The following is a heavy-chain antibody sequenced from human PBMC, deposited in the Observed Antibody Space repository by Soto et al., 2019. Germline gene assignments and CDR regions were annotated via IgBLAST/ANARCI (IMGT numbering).Heavy chain of an antibody. CDR3: ARSVAVAGLDY. V-gene: IGHV3-30-3*01. CDR2: ISYDGNKK. CDR1: GFTLSSYS. D-gene: IGHD6-19*01. J-gene: IGHJ4*02. Sequence: QVQLVESGGGVVQPGRSLRLSCAASGFTLSSYSMHWVRQAPGKGLEWVGVISYDGNKKYYRDSVKGRFSISRDTSNNTVHLQTNSLRPEDTAVYYCARSVAVAGLDYWGQGSLVTVSS.